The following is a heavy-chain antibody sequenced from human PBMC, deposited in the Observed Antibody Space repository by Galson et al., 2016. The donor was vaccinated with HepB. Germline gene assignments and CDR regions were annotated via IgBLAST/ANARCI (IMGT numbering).Heavy chain of an antibody. J-gene: IGHJ1*01. D-gene: IGHD6-13*01. V-gene: IGHV4-39*01. CDR3: AGGGGSSWEH. Sequence: SETLSLTCTVSGGSISSSSSYWGWLRQPPGKGLEWIGVIYYSGSTYYNPSLKCRVTISVDTSKNQFSLKLSSVTAADTAVYYCAGGGGSSWEHWGQGTLVTVSS. CDR1: GGSISSSSSY. CDR2: IYYSGST.